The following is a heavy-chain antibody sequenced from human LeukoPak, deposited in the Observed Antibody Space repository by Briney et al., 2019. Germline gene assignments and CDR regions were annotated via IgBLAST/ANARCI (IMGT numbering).Heavy chain of an antibody. J-gene: IGHJ4*02. D-gene: IGHD5-12*01. CDR1: GLSVSNNY. V-gene: IGHV3-21*01. Sequence: PGGSLQLSCAASGLSVSNNYMNWVRQAPGKGLEWVSSISSSSSYIYYADSVKGRFTISRDNAKNSLYLQMNSLRAEDTAVYYCARDLLRYSGYDPLDYWGQGTLVTVSS. CDR3: ARDLLRYSGYDPLDY. CDR2: ISSSSSYI.